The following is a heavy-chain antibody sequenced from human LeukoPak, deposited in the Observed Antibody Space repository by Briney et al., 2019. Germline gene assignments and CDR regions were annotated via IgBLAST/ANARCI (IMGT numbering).Heavy chain of an antibody. D-gene: IGHD3-3*01. CDR1: GFTFSSYW. J-gene: IGHJ3*02. Sequence: PGGSLRLSCAASGFTFSSYWMSWVRQAPGKGLGWVANIKQDGSEKYYVDSVKGRFTISRDNAKNSLYLQMNSLRAEDTAVYYCAREEGRITIFGVVLHDAFDIWGQGTMVTVSS. CDR2: IKQDGSEK. V-gene: IGHV3-7*01. CDR3: AREEGRITIFGVVLHDAFDI.